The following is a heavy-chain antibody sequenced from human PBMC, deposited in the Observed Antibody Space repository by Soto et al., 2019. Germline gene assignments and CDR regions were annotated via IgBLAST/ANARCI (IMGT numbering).Heavy chain of an antibody. V-gene: IGHV1-69*13. Sequence: GASVKVSCKASGGTFSSYAISWVRQAPGQGLEWMGGIIPIFGTANYAQKFLGRVTITADESTSTAYMELSSLRSEDTAVYYCARMETGDYYYYYGMDVWGQGTTVTVSS. CDR3: ARMETGDYYYYYGMDV. D-gene: IGHD3-3*01. CDR2: IIPIFGTA. J-gene: IGHJ6*02. CDR1: GGTFSSYA.